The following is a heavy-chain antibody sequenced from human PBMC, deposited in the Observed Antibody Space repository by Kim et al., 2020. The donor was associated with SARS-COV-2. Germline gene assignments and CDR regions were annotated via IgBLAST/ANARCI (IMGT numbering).Heavy chain of an antibody. CDR3: ARDRDGYSK. CDR2: IYYSGST. V-gene: IGHV4-59*01. J-gene: IGHJ4*02. Sequence: SETLSLTCTVSGGSISSYYWSWIRQPPGKGLEWIGYIYYSGSTNYNPSLKSRVTISVDTSKNQFSLKLSSVTAADTAVYYCARDRDGYSKWGQGTLVTVSS. D-gene: IGHD4-4*01. CDR1: GGSISSYY.